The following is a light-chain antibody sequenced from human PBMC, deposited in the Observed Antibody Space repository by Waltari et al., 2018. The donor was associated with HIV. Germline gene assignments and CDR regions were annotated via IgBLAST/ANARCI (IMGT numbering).Light chain of an antibody. Sequence: QSALTQPASVSGSPGQSISISCTGTSSDVGNYNLVSWYQQHPGKVPKLITYEDTKRPSGVSNRFAGSKSGNTASLTISGLQPEDEADYYCCSFIGSTVVFGGGTRLTVL. J-gene: IGLJ2*01. CDR3: CSFIGSTVV. CDR1: SSDVGNYNL. CDR2: EDT. V-gene: IGLV2-23*01.